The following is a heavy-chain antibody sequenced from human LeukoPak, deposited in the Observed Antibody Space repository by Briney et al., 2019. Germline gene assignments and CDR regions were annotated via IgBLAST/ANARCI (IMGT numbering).Heavy chain of an antibody. J-gene: IGHJ4*02. CDR3: ARYPAITMIVDY. CDR1: GYTFTGYY. D-gene: IGHD3-22*01. V-gene: IGHV1-2*02. CDR2: INPNSGGT. Sequence: ASVKVSCKASGYTFTGYYMHWVRQAPGQGPEWMGWINPNSGGTNYAQKFQGRVTMTRDTSISTAYMELSRLRSDDTAVYYCARYPAITMIVDYWGQGTLVTVSS.